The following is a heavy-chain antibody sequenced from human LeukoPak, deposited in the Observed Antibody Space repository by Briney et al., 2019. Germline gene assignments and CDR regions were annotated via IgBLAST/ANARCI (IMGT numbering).Heavy chain of an antibody. CDR2: ISSSSSTI. CDR1: GGSISSSSYY. V-gene: IGHV3-11*04. CDR3: AREDILTGQSSYGMDV. J-gene: IGHJ6*02. D-gene: IGHD3-9*01. Sequence: LSLTCTVSGGSISSSSYYWGWIRQPPGKGLEWVSYISSSSSTIYYADSVKGRFTISRDNAKNSLYLQMNSLRAEDTAVYYCAREDILTGQSSYGMDVWGQGTTVTVSS.